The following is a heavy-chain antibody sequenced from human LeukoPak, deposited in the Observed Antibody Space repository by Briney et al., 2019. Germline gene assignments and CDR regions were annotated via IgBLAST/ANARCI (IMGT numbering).Heavy chain of an antibody. J-gene: IGHJ4*02. D-gene: IGHD6-13*01. V-gene: IGHV3-30*03. Sequence: PGRSLRLSCAASGFXFSNYGIHWVRQAPGKGLEWVTVISYDGSNQYYAESVKGRFTISRDNSKNTLYLQMNSLRGEDTAVYYCATMYYSSTWFDYWGQGTLVTVSS. CDR2: ISYDGSNQ. CDR1: GFXFSNYG. CDR3: ATMYYSSTWFDY.